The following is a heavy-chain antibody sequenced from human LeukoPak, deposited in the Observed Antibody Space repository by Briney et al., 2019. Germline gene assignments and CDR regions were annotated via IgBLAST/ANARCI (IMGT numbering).Heavy chain of an antibody. V-gene: IGHV3-9*03. CDR2: ISWNSGSI. J-gene: IGHJ4*02. Sequence: GGSLRLSCAASGFTFDDYAMHWVRQAPGKGLEWVSGISWNSGSIGYADSVKGRFTISRDNAKNSLYLQMNSLRAEDMALYYCAKEGDCSSTSCYIDYWGRGTLVTVSS. CDR1: GFTFDDYA. CDR3: AKEGDCSSTSCYIDY. D-gene: IGHD2-2*02.